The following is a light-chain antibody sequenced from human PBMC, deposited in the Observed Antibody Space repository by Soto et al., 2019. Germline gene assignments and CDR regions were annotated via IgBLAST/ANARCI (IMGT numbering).Light chain of an antibody. Sequence: ELVLTQSPGTLSLSPGERATLSWRASQSVSSSYLAWYQQKPGQAPRLLIYGASSRATSIPDRFSGSGSGTDFTLTISRLEPEDFAVYYCQQYGRSSYTFGHRTKLQIK. J-gene: IGKJ2*01. CDR3: QQYGRSSYT. CDR1: QSVSSSY. V-gene: IGKV3-20*01. CDR2: GAS.